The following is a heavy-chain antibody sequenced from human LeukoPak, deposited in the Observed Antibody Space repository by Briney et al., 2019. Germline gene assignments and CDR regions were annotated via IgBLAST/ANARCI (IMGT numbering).Heavy chain of an antibody. Sequence: PSETLSLTCSVSGGSINSHYWSWIRQPPGKRLEWIGYIFNTGNTNYNPSLARRVTMSVDTSRAQFFLRLSPVTAADTAIYYCASRPADTTWYGVFDYWSQGTLVTVSS. CDR2: IFNTGNT. J-gene: IGHJ4*02. D-gene: IGHD3-10*01. CDR3: ASRPADTTWYGVFDY. V-gene: IGHV4-59*11. CDR1: GGSINSHY.